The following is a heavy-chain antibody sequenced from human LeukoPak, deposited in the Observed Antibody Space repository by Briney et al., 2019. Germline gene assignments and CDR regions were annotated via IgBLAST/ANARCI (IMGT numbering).Heavy chain of an antibody. CDR1: GGSISSYY. J-gene: IGHJ6*03. D-gene: IGHD2-15*01. Sequence: SETLSLTCTVSGGSISSYYWSWIRQPPGKGLEWIGYIYYSGSTNYNPSLKSRVTISVDTSKNQFSLKLSSVTAADTAVYYCARDCSGGSCYLGTMDVWGKGTTVTVSS. CDR3: ARDCSGGSCYLGTMDV. CDR2: IYYSGST. V-gene: IGHV4-59*12.